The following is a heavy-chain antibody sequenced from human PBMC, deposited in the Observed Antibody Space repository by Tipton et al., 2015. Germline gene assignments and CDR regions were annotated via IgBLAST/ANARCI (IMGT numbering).Heavy chain of an antibody. CDR2: IYYSGSA. CDR3: ARGVKRDSYGKGGWFDP. D-gene: IGHD5-18*01. CDR1: GVSISSGGYY. J-gene: IGHJ5*02. Sequence: TLSLTCTVSGVSISSGGYYWSWIRQHPAKGLEWIGYIYYSGSAHYNPSLKSRVTISVDTSKNQFSLKLSSVTAADTAVYYCARGVKRDSYGKGGWFDPWGQGNLVTVSS. V-gene: IGHV4-31*03.